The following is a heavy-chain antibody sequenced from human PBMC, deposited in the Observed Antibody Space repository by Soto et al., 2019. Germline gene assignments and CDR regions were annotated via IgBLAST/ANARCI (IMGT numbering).Heavy chain of an antibody. V-gene: IGHV4-30-2*03. D-gene: IGHD2-2*01. Sequence: SETLSLTCAVSGGSISSGGYSWSWIRQPPGKGLEWIGYMYHSGSTYYNPSLNSRVTVSVDTSKNQFSLKVTSVTAADTAVYYCARLHGYCISSSCHGHYAMDVWGQGTTVTVSS. CDR2: MYHSGST. CDR3: ARLHGYCISSSCHGHYAMDV. J-gene: IGHJ6*02. CDR1: GGSISSGGYS.